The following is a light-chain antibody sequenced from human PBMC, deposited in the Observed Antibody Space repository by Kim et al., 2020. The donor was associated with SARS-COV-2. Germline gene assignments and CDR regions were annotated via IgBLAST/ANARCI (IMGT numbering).Light chain of an antibody. CDR2: KDS. J-gene: IGLJ2*01. V-gene: IGLV3-27*01. Sequence: SYELTQQSSVSVSPGQTARITCSGDILAKKYVRWFQQKPGQAPLLVIYKDSERPSGIPERFSGSNSGTTVILTITGAQLDDEADYYCYSATDNNLVFGGGTQLTVL. CDR3: YSATDNNLV. CDR1: ILAKKY.